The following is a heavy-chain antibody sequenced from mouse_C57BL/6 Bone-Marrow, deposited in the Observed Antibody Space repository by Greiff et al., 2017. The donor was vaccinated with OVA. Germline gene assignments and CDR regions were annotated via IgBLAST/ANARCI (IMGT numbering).Heavy chain of an antibody. J-gene: IGHJ1*03. Sequence: EVQRVESGPVLVKPGASVKMSCKASGYTFTDYYMNWVKQSHGKSLEWIGVINPYNGGTSYNQKFKGKATLTVDKSSSTAYMELNSLTSEDSAVYYCARQGWYFDVWGTGTTVTVSS. V-gene: IGHV1-19*01. CDR3: ARQGWYFDV. CDR1: GYTFTDYY. CDR2: INPYNGGT.